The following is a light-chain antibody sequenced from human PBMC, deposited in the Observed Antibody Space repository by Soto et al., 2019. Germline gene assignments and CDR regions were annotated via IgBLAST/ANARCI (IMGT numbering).Light chain of an antibody. Sequence: DMQMTQSPSTLSASVGDRVTITYRASQSISSWLAWYQQKPGKAPKLLIYKASSLESGVPSRFSGSGSGTEFTLTISSLQPDDFATYYCQPYNSYWTFGQGTKVEIK. CDR1: QSISSW. CDR2: KAS. J-gene: IGKJ1*01. CDR3: QPYNSYWT. V-gene: IGKV1-5*03.